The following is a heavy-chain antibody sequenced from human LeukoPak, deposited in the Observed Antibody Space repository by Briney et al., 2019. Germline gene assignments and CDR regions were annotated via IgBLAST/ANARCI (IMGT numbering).Heavy chain of an antibody. J-gene: IGHJ4*02. Sequence: SQTLSLTFAISGDSVSSNSAAWNWIRQSPSRGLEWLGRTYYRSKWYNGYAVSGKSRITINPNTSKNQLSTQLKPLTTQDTALYFRARRHQWLQSFDYWGQGTLGTVSS. CDR1: GDSVSSNSAA. D-gene: IGHD6-19*01. CDR3: ARRHQWLQSFDY. V-gene: IGHV6-1*01. CDR2: TYYRSKWYN.